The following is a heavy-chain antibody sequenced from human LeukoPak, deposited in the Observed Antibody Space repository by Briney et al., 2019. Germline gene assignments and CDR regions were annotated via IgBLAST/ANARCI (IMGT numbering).Heavy chain of an antibody. CDR1: GFTFSGSA. Sequence: GGSLRLSCAASGFTFSGSAMHWVRQASGKGLEWVGRIRSKANSYATAYAASVKGRFTISRDDSKNTAYLQMNSLKTEDTAVYYCSTTVTTGYYYYYMDVWGKGTTVTVSS. D-gene: IGHD4-17*01. V-gene: IGHV3-73*01. J-gene: IGHJ6*03. CDR2: IRSKANSYAT. CDR3: STTVTTGYYYYYMDV.